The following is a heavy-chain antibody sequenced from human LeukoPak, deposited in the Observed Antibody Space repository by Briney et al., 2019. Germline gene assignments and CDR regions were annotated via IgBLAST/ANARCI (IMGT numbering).Heavy chain of an antibody. J-gene: IGHJ4*02. CDR3: ARDKPYFDY. Sequence: GGSLRLSCAASGFSFSSYAMHCVRQAPGKGLEWVAVISYDGSNKYYADSVKGRFTISRDNSKNTLYLQMNSLRAEDTAVYYCARDKPYFDYWGQGTLVTVSS. CDR2: ISYDGSNK. V-gene: IGHV3-30-3*01. CDR1: GFSFSSYA.